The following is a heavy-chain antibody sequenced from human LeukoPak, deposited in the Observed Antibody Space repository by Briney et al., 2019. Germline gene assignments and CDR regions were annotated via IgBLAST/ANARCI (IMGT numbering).Heavy chain of an antibody. Sequence: GGSLRLSCAASGFTFSSYWMSWVRQAPGKGLEWVANIKQDGSEKYYVDSVKGRFTISRDNAKNSLYLQMNSLRAEDTALYYCAREERAARRGFDYWGQGTLVTVSS. CDR1: GFTFSSYW. D-gene: IGHD6-6*01. J-gene: IGHJ4*02. CDR2: IKQDGSEK. CDR3: AREERAARRGFDY. V-gene: IGHV3-7*03.